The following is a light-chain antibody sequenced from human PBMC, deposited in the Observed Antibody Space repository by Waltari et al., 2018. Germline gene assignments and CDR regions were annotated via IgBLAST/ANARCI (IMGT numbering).Light chain of an antibody. CDR3: QQNSNVPPT. Sequence: DIEMTQSPSSLSASVGDRVIITCRASQSIGTYINWYQQKPGTAPKLLSYDASILQTGVPSKFSGSGSGTVFTLTISSLQPEDFATYYCQQNSNVPPTFGLGTKVEIK. V-gene: IGKV1-39*01. J-gene: IGKJ1*01. CDR1: QSIGTY. CDR2: DAS.